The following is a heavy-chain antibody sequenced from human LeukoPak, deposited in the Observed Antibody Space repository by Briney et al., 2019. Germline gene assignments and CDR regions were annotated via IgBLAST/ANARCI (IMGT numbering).Heavy chain of an antibody. D-gene: IGHD3-10*01. V-gene: IGHV3-23*01. CDR2: NSGSGGST. J-gene: IGHJ6*02. Sequence: PGGSLRLSCAASGFTFSSYGMHWVRQAPGKGLEWVSSNSGSGGSTYYADSVKGRFTVSRDNSKNTLYLEMDSLTDDDTAVYCCARDEEAGGLDVWGQGTTVTVSS. CDR3: ARDEEAGGLDV. CDR1: GFTFSSYG.